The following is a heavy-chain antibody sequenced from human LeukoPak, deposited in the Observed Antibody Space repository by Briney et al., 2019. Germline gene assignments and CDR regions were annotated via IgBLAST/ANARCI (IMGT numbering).Heavy chain of an antibody. V-gene: IGHV4-31*03. J-gene: IGHJ2*01. CDR3: ARDLAETRRYFDL. CDR1: GGSISSGGYY. Sequence: SETLSLTCTVSGGSISSGGYYWSWIRQHPGKGLEWIGYIYYSGSTYYNPSLKSRVTISVDTSKNQFSLKLSSVTAADTAVYYCARDLAETRRYFDLWGRGTLVTVSS. CDR2: IYYSGST.